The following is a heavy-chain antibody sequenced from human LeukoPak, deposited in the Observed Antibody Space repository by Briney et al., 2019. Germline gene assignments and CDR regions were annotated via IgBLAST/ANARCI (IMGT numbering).Heavy chain of an antibody. V-gene: IGHV4-4*09. Sequence: SETLSLTCTVSGGPFTSYYWSWIRQPPGKGLEWIGYIYTSGSTNYNPSLKSRVTISVDTSKNQFSLKLSSVTAADTAVYFCARALSLQAFDIWGQGTMVTVSS. CDR3: ARALSLQAFDI. CDR2: IYTSGST. J-gene: IGHJ3*02. CDR1: GGPFTSYY. D-gene: IGHD3-16*01.